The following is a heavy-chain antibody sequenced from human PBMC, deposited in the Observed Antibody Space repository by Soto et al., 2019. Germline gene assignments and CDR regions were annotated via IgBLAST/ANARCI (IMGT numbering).Heavy chain of an antibody. CDR2: IYSGGNT. V-gene: IGHV3-66*01. CDR3: ARNMPVTTLGY. CDR1: GVTVSNNY. Sequence: VQLVESGGGLVQPGGSLRLSCAASGVTVSNNYMSWVRQAPGKGLEWASVIYSGGNTKYADSVKGRFSTSRDSSQNTLYLHMNSLRADDTAVYYCARNMPVTTLGYWGQGTLVTVSS. J-gene: IGHJ4*02. D-gene: IGHD4-17*01.